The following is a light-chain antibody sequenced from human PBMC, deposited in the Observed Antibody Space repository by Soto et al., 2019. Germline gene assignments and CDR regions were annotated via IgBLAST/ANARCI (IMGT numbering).Light chain of an antibody. Sequence: QSVLTQPASVSGSPGQSITISCTGTSSDVGNYNLVSWYQQHPGKAPKLMIYEDSKRPSGVSNRFSGSKSGNAASLTISGLQAEDQADYHCCSSAGGSNYVFGTGTKVTVL. CDR2: EDS. CDR1: SSDVGNYNL. V-gene: IGLV2-23*01. CDR3: CSSAGGSNYV. J-gene: IGLJ1*01.